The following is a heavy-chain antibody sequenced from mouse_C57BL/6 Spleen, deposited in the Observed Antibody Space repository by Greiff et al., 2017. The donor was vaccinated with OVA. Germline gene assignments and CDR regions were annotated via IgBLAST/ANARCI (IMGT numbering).Heavy chain of an antibody. CDR2: ISSGSSTI. CDR1: GFTFSDYG. D-gene: IGHD2-4*01. CDR3: ARKVYYDYDGYYFDY. V-gene: IGHV5-17*01. Sequence: EVMLVESGGGLVKPGGSLKLSCAASGFTFSDYGMHWVRQAPEKGLEWVAYISSGSSTIYYADTVKGRFTISRDNAKNTLFLQMTSLRSEDTAMYYCARKVYYDYDGYYFDYWGQGTTLTVSS. J-gene: IGHJ2*01.